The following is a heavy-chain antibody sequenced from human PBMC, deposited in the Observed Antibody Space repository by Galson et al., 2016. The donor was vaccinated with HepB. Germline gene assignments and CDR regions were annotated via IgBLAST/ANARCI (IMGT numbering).Heavy chain of an antibody. D-gene: IGHD3-3*01. CDR3: AWSGHYFDAFDI. CDR2: IYSGGST. J-gene: IGHJ3*02. V-gene: IGHV3-53*01. CDR1: GFSVSSNS. Sequence: SLRLSCAASGFSVSSNSMNWVRQAPGKGLEWVSVIYSGGSTYYADSVKGRLTISRDNSKNTVYLQMNSLRAEDTVVYYCAWSGHYFDAFDIWGQGTMVTVSS.